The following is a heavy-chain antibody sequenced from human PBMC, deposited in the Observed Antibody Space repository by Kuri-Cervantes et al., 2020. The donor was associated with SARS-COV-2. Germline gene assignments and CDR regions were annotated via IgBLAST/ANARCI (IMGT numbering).Heavy chain of an antibody. CDR1: GFTFSSYA. V-gene: IGHV3-48*03. Sequence: GGSLRLSCAASGFTFSSYAMNWVRQAPGKGLEWVSYISSSGSTIYYADSVKGRFTISRDNAKNSLFLQMNSLRAEDTAVYYCARGYSYGYAVLDAFDIWGQGTVVTVSS. CDR3: ARGYSYGYAVLDAFDI. D-gene: IGHD5-18*01. CDR2: ISSSGSTI. J-gene: IGHJ3*02.